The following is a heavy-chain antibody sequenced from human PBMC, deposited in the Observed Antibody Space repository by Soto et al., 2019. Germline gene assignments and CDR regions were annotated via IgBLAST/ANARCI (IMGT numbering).Heavy chain of an antibody. CDR2: ISYDGSNK. D-gene: IGHD3-10*01. V-gene: IGHV3-30-3*01. J-gene: IGHJ6*02. CDR1: GFTFRSYA. CDR3: AREEYYYGSGGGGMDV. Sequence: PGGSLRLSCAASGFTFRSYAMHWVRQAPGKGLEWVAVISYDGSNKYYADSVKGRFTISRDNSKNTLYLQMNSLRAEDSAVYYCAREEYYYGSGGGGMDVWGQGTAVTVSS.